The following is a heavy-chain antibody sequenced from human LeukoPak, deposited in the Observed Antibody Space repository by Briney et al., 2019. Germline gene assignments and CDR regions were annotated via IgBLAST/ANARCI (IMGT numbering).Heavy chain of an antibody. V-gene: IGHV1-46*01. CDR2: INPSGGST. J-gene: IGHJ5*02. CDR3: ARDNSVEDTAWWFDP. Sequence: ASVKVSCKASGYTFGAYYMHWVRQAPGQGLEWMGIINPSGGSTSYAQKFQGRVTMTRDMSTSTDYMELSSLRSEDTAVYYCARDNSVEDTAWWFDPWGQGTLVTVSS. CDR1: GYTFGAYY. D-gene: IGHD4-23*01.